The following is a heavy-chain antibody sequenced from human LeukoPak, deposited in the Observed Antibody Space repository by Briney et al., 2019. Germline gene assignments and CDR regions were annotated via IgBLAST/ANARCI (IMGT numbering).Heavy chain of an antibody. Sequence: GGSLRLSCEVSGFTFSSYSMNWVRQAPGKGLEWVSFISRSSSYIYYAESVKGRFTISRDNAKNSLFLQMNSLRAEDTSVYYCAKDGVHGSGTYYYYFYYIDVWGKGTTVTVSS. V-gene: IGHV3-21*06. CDR3: AKDGVHGSGTYYYYFYYIDV. CDR2: ISRSSSYI. CDR1: GFTFSSYS. J-gene: IGHJ6*03. D-gene: IGHD3-10*01.